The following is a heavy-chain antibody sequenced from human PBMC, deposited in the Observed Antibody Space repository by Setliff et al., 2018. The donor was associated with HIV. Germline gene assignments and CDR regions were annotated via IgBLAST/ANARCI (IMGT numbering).Heavy chain of an antibody. CDR3: ARLAAADFDY. J-gene: IGHJ4*02. D-gene: IGHD6-13*01. Sequence: NPSETLSLTCTVSGGSISSSSYYWSWIRQPPGKGLEWIGEINHSGSTNYNPSLKSRVTISVDTAKNQFSLKLSSVTAADTAVYFCARLAAADFDYWGQGTLVTVSS. CDR2: INHSGST. CDR1: GGSISSSSYY. V-gene: IGHV4-39*07.